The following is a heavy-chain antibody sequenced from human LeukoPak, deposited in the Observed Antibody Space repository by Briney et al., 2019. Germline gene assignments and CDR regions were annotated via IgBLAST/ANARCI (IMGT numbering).Heavy chain of an antibody. D-gene: IGHD6-13*01. Sequence: PSETLSLTCAVYGGSFSGYYWSWIRQPPGKGLEWIGEINHSGSTNYNPSLKSRVTISVDTSKNQFSLKLSSVTAADTALYYCARTYSSSSNFDYWGQGTLVTVSS. CDR3: ARTYSSSSNFDY. V-gene: IGHV4-34*01. J-gene: IGHJ4*02. CDR2: INHSGST. CDR1: GGSFSGYY.